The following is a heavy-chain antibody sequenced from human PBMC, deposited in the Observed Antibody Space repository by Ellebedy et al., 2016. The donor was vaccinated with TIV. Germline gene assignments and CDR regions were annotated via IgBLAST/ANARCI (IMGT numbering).Heavy chain of an antibody. CDR1: GFTFSIYW. Sequence: PGGSLRLSCGASGFTFSIYWMTWVRQAPGKGLEWVASIKEDGSEKFYVDSVKGRFTIARDNANKSLYLQMNSLRVDDTAVYYCARVHRDGDYLDDAFDIWGQGTMVTVSS. V-gene: IGHV3-7*01. CDR2: IKEDGSEK. CDR3: ARVHRDGDYLDDAFDI. D-gene: IGHD4-17*01. J-gene: IGHJ3*02.